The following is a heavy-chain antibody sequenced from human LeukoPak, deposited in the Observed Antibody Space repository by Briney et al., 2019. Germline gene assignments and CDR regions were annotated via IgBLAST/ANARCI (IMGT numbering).Heavy chain of an antibody. CDR1: GDSVSSNSVA. CDR3: ARDKGTYDY. CDR2: TYYKSKWYN. Sequence: SQTLSLTCAISGDSVSSNSVAWNWIRQSPSRGLEWLGRTYYKSKWYNDYAVSVKSRITVSPDTSKNQFSLQLNSVTPEDTAVYYCARDKGTYDYWGQGTLVSVSS. J-gene: IGHJ4*02. V-gene: IGHV6-1*01.